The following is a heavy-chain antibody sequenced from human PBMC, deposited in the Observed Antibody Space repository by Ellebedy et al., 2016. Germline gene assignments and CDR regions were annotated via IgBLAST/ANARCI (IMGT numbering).Heavy chain of an antibody. CDR3: TRALDGDFINRGAFHI. D-gene: IGHD4-17*01. CDR1: GFNVSNNY. CDR2: IYSGGLT. V-gene: IGHV3-66*01. J-gene: IGHJ3*02. Sequence: GESLKISCAASGFNVSNNYMSWVRQAPGKGLDWVSVIYSGGLTYHADAVKDRFSISRDSSKNTVYLQMNNMRPEDTAVYYCTRALDGDFINRGAFHIWGQGTMVTVSS.